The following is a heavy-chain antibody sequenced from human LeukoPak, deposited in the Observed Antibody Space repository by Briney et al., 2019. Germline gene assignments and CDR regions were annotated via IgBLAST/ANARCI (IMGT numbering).Heavy chain of an antibody. CDR3: TSRGYSYGYNY. CDR2: IRSKAYGGTT. CDR1: GFTFCVYA. Sequence: TGGSLRLSCTASGFTFCVYAMSWVRQAPGKGLEGVGFIRSKAYGGTTEYAASVKGRFTISRDDSKSIAYLQLNSLKTEDTAVYYCTSRGYSYGYNYWGQGTLVTVSS. V-gene: IGHV3-49*04. D-gene: IGHD5-18*01. J-gene: IGHJ4*02.